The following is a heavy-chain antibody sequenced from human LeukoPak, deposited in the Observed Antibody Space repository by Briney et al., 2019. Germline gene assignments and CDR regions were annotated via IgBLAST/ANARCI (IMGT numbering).Heavy chain of an antibody. Sequence: PGGSLRLSCAASGFTFSSYAMRWVRQAPGEGLEWISTISGSGVSTYYADSVKGRFTISRDNSKNTLYLQMNSLRAEDTAVYYCAKCARIDWLPIDYWGQGTLVTVSS. V-gene: IGHV3-23*01. CDR3: AKCARIDWLPIDY. D-gene: IGHD3-9*01. J-gene: IGHJ4*02. CDR2: ISGSGVST. CDR1: GFTFSSYA.